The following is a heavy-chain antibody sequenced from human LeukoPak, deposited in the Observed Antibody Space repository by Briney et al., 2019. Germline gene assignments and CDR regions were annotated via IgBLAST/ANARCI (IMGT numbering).Heavy chain of an antibody. D-gene: IGHD2-2*01. Sequence: SETLSLTCTVSGCSISTYYWSWIRQPAGKGLEWIGRIYSSGSTNYNPSLKSRVTMSVDTSKNQVSLKLSSVTAADTAVYYCARATSDTIDYWGQGTLVTVSS. CDR1: GCSISTYY. CDR2: IYSSGST. J-gene: IGHJ4*02. CDR3: ARATSDTIDY. V-gene: IGHV4-4*07.